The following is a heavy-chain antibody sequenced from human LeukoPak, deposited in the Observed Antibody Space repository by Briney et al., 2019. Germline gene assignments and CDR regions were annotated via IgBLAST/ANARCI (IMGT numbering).Heavy chain of an antibody. V-gene: IGHV1-18*01. CDR2: ISAYNGNT. CDR1: GYTFTSYG. Sequence: ASVKVSCKASGYTFTSYGISWVRQAPGQGLEWMGWISAYNGNTNYAQKLQGRVTMTTDTSTSTAYMELRIMRSDDTAVYYCARGIVVVPAAIIEDYMDVWGKGTTVTVSS. D-gene: IGHD2-2*02. J-gene: IGHJ6*03. CDR3: ARGIVVVPAAIIEDYMDV.